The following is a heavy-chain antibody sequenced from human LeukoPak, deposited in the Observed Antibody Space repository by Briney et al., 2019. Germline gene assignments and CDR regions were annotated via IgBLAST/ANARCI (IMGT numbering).Heavy chain of an antibody. CDR3: ARIDPLGFFDQ. CDR2: IFYSGHS. Sequence: SETLSLACSVSGGFSSRYYWSWVRQPLGKGLEWLGHIFYSGHSNYNASLTSRIRMSVDTSKAQFSPELASATAADTAVYYCARIDPLGFFDQWGPGILVTVSS. J-gene: IGHJ4*02. CDR1: GGFSSRYY. V-gene: IGHV4-59*12. D-gene: IGHD6-25*01.